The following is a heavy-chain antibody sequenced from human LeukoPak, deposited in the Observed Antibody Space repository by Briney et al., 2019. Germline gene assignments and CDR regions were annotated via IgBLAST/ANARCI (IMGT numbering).Heavy chain of an antibody. Sequence: ASVKVSCKASGYTFTGYFMHWVRQAPGQGLEWMGWINPNSGGTNYAQKFQGRVTMTRDTSISTAYMELSRLRSDDTAVYYCARTDISGWYGDYWGQGTLVTVSS. V-gene: IGHV1-2*02. CDR3: ARTDISGWYGDY. J-gene: IGHJ4*02. D-gene: IGHD6-19*01. CDR1: GYTFTGYF. CDR2: INPNSGGT.